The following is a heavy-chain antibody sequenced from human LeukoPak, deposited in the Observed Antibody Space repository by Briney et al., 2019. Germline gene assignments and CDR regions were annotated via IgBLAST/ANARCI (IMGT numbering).Heavy chain of an antibody. J-gene: IGHJ4*02. CDR1: GFTLSSYE. CDR3: ARNSGWYGIS. V-gene: IGHV3-23*01. Sequence: GGSLRLSCMVSGFTLSSYEMSWIRQAPGKGLEWVSSIEYGESTTHYADSVGGRFTISRDNYKNTLYLQLTSLSDDDTAVYFCARNSGWYGISWGQGTLVIVSS. D-gene: IGHD6-19*01. CDR2: IEYGESTT.